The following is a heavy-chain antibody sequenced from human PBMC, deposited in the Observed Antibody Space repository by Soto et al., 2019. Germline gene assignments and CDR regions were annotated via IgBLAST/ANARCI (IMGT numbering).Heavy chain of an antibody. Sequence: GGSLRLSCAASGFTFNNAWMNWVRQAPGKGLERVGRIKTKAEGGTIDYAAPVKGRFTISRDDSENTLYLQMNNLKIADTAVYYCATDHGMLIPDAMGFDLWGLGTLVTVSS. CDR2: IKTKAEGGTI. CDR1: GFTFNNAW. J-gene: IGHJ4*02. CDR3: ATDHGMLIPDAMGFDL. D-gene: IGHD2-8*01. V-gene: IGHV3-15*01.